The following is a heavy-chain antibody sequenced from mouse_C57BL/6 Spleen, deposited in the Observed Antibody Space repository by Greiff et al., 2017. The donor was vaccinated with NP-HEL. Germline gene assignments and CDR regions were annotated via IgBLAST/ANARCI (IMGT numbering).Heavy chain of an antibody. D-gene: IGHD2-5*01. CDR1: GYTFTSYW. Sequence: VQLQQPGAELVKPGASVKLSCKASGYTFTSYWMQWVKQRPGQGLEWIGEIDPFDSYTNYTQKFKGKATLTVDTSSSTAYMQLSSLTSEDSAVYYCARSGSNYVGFAYWGQGTLVTVSA. V-gene: IGHV1-50*01. CDR2: IDPFDSYT. J-gene: IGHJ3*01. CDR3: ARSGSNYVGFAY.